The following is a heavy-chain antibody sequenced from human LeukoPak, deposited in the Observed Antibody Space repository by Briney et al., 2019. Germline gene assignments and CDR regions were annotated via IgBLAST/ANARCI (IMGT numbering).Heavy chain of an antibody. CDR3: ARDSSGIAVAGNFDY. CDR2: TSAHNGNT. Sequence: GASVKVSCKASGYTFTSYGISWMRQAPGQGLEWMGWTSAHNGNTNYAQKLQGRVTMTTDTSTSTAYVELRSLRSDDTAVYYCARDSSGIAVAGNFDYWGQGTLVTVSS. V-gene: IGHV1-18*01. D-gene: IGHD6-19*01. J-gene: IGHJ4*02. CDR1: GYTFTSYG.